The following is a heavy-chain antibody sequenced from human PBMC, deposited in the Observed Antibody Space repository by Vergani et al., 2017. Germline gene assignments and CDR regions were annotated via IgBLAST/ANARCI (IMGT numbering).Heavy chain of an antibody. CDR3: AKVDGYGGNPAYFDY. V-gene: IGHV3-23*01. D-gene: IGHD4-23*01. J-gene: IGHJ4*02. Sequence: VQLLESGGGLVQPGGSLRLSCAASGFIFSNYAMTWVRQAPGKGLESGSAISGRGDSTYSADSVNGRFTISRDNSKKTVYLQMNSLRAEDTAVYYCAKVDGYGGNPAYFDYGGRGTLVTVSS. CDR1: GFIFSNYA. CDR2: ISGRGDST.